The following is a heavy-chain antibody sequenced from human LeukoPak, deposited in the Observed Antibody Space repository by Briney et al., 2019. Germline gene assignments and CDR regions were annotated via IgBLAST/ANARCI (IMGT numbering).Heavy chain of an antibody. J-gene: IGHJ4*02. D-gene: IGHD3-3*01. CDR2: ISGDGGST. V-gene: IGHV3-43*02. CDR1: GFTFDDYA. Sequence: SGGSLRLSCAASGFTFDDYAMHWVRQAPGKGLEWVSLISGDGGSTNYADSAKGRFTISRDNSKNSLYLQMNSLKTEDTALYYCAKEPSTIGDYWGQGTLVTVSS. CDR3: AKEPSTIGDY.